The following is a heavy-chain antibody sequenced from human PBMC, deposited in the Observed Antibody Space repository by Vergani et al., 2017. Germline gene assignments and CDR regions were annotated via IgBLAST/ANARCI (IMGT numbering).Heavy chain of an antibody. CDR1: GGSISSYY. V-gene: IGHV4-59*01. D-gene: IGHD3-22*01. CDR2: IYYSGST. CDR3: ARCKSSGYPLYYYYYGMDV. J-gene: IGHJ6*02. Sequence: QVQLQESGPGLVKPSETLSLTCTVSGGSISSYYWSWIRQPPGKGLEWIGYIYYSGSTNYNPSLKSRVTISVDTSKNQFSLKLSSVTAADTAVYYCARCKSSGYPLYYYYYGMDVWGQGTTVTVSS.